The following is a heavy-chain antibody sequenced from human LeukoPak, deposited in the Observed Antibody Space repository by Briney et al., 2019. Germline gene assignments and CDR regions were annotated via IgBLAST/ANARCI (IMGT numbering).Heavy chain of an antibody. CDR2: INHSGST. Sequence: SSETLSLTCAVYGGSFSGYYWSWIRQPPGKGLEWIGEINHSGSTNYNPSLKSRVTISVDTSKNQFSLKLSSMTAADTAVYYCARSNYGDYTFDYWGQGTLVTVSS. J-gene: IGHJ4*02. V-gene: IGHV4-34*01. D-gene: IGHD4-17*01. CDR1: GGSFSGYY. CDR3: ARSNYGDYTFDY.